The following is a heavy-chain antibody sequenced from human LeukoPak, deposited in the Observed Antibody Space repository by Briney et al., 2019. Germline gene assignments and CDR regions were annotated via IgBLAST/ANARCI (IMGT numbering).Heavy chain of an antibody. V-gene: IGHV4-31*03. J-gene: IGHJ4*02. CDR3: ARMGENGGYTTTFDY. CDR2: IYFNGDT. CDR1: GASIRSGGFS. Sequence: SETLSLTCSVSGASIRSGGFSWSWLRQHPRRGLKWIGYIYFNGDTYYNPSLKSRVTISVDTSQNRFSLRVHSVTAADTAVYYCARMGENGGYTTTFDYWGQGTLVTVSS. D-gene: IGHD4-23*01.